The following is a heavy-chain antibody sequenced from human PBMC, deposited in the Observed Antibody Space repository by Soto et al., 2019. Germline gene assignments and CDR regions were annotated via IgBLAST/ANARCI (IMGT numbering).Heavy chain of an antibody. CDR3: AKDTRYGDYVRWFDS. CDR1: GFTFSSYA. J-gene: IGHJ5*01. Sequence: EVHLLESGGGLVQPGGSLRLSCTASGFTFSSYAMTWVRQAPGRGLEGVSGITASGGRTYYADSVKGRFTISRDNSKSTLYLQMYRLRAEDTAVYYCAKDTRYGDYVRWFDSWGQGTLVTVSS. D-gene: IGHD4-17*01. V-gene: IGHV3-23*01. CDR2: ITASGGRT.